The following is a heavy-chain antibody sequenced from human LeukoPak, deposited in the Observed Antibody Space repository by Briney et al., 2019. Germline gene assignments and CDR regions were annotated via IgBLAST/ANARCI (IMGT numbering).Heavy chain of an antibody. V-gene: IGHV3-48*03. J-gene: IGHJ6*02. D-gene: IGHD5-18*01. CDR1: GFTFSSYE. Sequence: PGGSLRLSCAASGFTFSSYEMNWVRQAPGKGLEWVSYISRSGRTLYYADSVKGRFTISRDNAKNSLYLQMNSLRAEDTAVYYCATVDTAMVSYYGMDVWGQGTTVTVSS. CDR3: ATVDTAMVSYYGMDV. CDR2: ISRSGRTL.